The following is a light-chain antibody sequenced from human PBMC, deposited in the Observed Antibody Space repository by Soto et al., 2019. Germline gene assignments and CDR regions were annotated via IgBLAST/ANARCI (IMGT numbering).Light chain of an antibody. CDR3: QQYAESPYT. CDR2: GAS. V-gene: IGKV3-20*01. J-gene: IGKJ2*01. Sequence: DIVLTLSPGTLSLSPGERATLSCRASQSVNGNYLAWDQQKPGQAPRLLIYGASNRPGGIPDRFSGSGSGTDFTLTINRLEPEEFGVYYCQQYAESPYTLARRT. CDR1: QSVNGNY.